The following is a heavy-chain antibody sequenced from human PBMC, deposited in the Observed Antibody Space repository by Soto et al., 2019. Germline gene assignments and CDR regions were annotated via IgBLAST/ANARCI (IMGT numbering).Heavy chain of an antibody. Sequence: QITLKESGPTLLKPTQTLTLTCTFSGFSFISSGVGVGWIRQPPGKALEWLALVYWDDDKRYNPSLQNRLTITMGNVPSRRQVVLTLTDVEPADSATYYCANRQRVIRYVDRGYFDYWCQGAPVTVSS. D-gene: IGHD2-2*01. CDR3: ANRQRVIRYVDRGYFDY. CDR1: GFSFISSGVG. V-gene: IGHV2-5*02. CDR2: VYWDDDK. J-gene: IGHJ4*03.